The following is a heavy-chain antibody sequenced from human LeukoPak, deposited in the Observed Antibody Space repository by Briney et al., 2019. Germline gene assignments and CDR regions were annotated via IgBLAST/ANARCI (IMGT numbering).Heavy chain of an antibody. Sequence: SETLSLTCTVSGGSISSYYWSWIRPPPGEGPEWIAYIDYRGSTTYNPSLKSRVTISVDTSRNQFSLKLSSVTAADTAVYYCARSRSGYSYDHAAFDIWGQGTMVTVSS. D-gene: IGHD5-18*01. CDR1: GGSISSYY. CDR3: ARSRSGYSYDHAAFDI. CDR2: IDYRGST. V-gene: IGHV4-59*01. J-gene: IGHJ3*02.